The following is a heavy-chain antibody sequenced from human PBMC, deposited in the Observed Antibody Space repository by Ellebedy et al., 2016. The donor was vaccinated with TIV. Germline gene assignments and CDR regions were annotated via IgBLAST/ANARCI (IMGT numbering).Heavy chain of an antibody. V-gene: IGHV3-7*01. Sequence: GGSLRLXXAASGFTFSSYGMHWVRQAPGKGLEWVANIKQDGSEKYYVDSVKGRFTISRDNAKNSLYLQMNSLRAEDTAVYYCARALSRDGYNENAFDIWGQGTMVTVSS. CDR1: GFTFSSYG. CDR2: IKQDGSEK. J-gene: IGHJ3*02. CDR3: ARALSRDGYNENAFDI. D-gene: IGHD5-24*01.